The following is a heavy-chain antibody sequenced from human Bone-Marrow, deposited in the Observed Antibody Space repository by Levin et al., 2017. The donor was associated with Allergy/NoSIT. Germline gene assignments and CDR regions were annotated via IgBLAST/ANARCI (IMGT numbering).Heavy chain of an antibody. CDR1: RFTFSSYA. J-gene: IGHJ3*02. CDR3: AKDFRLLETAMVTDAFDI. CDR2: INESGENT. Sequence: QSGESLKISCAASRFTFSSYAMNWVRQAPGKGLEWVSGINESGENTYYADSVKGRFTISRDNSKNTLYLHMNSLRAEDTAVYYCAKDFRLLETAMVTDAFDIWGQGTMVTVSS. V-gene: IGHV3-23*01. D-gene: IGHD5-18*01.